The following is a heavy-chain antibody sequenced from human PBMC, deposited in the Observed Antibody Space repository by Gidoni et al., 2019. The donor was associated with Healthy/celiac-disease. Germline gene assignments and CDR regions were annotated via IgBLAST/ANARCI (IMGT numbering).Heavy chain of an antibody. CDR3: AKGISGVIRRSGMDV. CDR1: GFTFSSYG. J-gene: IGHJ6*02. V-gene: IGHV3-30*18. D-gene: IGHD3-10*01. CDR2: ISYDGSKK. Sequence: QVQLVESGGGVVQPGRSLRLSCAASGFTFSSYGMHWVRQAPGKGLEWVAVISYDGSKKYYADAVKGRFTISRDNSKNTLYVQVNSLRAEDTAVYHCAKGISGVIRRSGMDVWGQGTTVTVSS.